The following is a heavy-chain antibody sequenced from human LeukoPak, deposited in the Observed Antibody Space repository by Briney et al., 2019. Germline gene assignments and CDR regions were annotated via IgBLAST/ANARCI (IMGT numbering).Heavy chain of an antibody. CDR1: GGTFISYA. D-gene: IGHD1-1*01. CDR2: IIAIFGTA. CDR3: ARQKYYNWHAPYYYYMDV. V-gene: IGHV1-69*05. J-gene: IGHJ6*03. Sequence: ASVKVSCKASGGTFISYAISWVRQAPGQGLEWMGGIIAIFGTANYAQKFQGRGTITTDESRSKGYMEVRRRRDGDTAVYYCARQKYYNWHAPYYYYMDVWGKGTTVTVSS.